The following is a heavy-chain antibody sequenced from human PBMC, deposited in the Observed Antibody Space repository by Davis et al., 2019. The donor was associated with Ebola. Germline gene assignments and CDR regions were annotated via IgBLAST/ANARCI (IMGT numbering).Heavy chain of an antibody. J-gene: IGHJ4*02. V-gene: IGHV4-59*01. CDR2: IYYSGST. CDR3: ARFHSSGWYRGYYFDY. D-gene: IGHD6-19*01. Sequence: PSETLSLTCTVSGCSINSYYWSWIRQPPGKGLEWIGYIYYSGSTNYNPSLKSRVTISVDTSKNQFSLKLSSVTAADTAVYYCARFHSSGWYRGYYFDYWGQGTLVTVSS. CDR1: GCSINSYY.